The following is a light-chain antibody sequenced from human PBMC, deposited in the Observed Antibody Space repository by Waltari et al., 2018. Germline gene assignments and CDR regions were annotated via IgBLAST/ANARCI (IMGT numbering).Light chain of an antibody. CDR1: SSDVGTYNL. V-gene: IGLV2-23*01. J-gene: IGLJ2*01. CDR2: EGT. CDR3: CSYAGSSPHVV. Sequence: QSALTQPASVSGSPGQSITISCTGTSSDVGTYNLVSWYQQHPGKAPKLMIYEGTKRPSGVSNRFSGSKSGNTASLTIFGLQAEDEAHYYCCSYAGSSPHVVFGGGTKLTVL.